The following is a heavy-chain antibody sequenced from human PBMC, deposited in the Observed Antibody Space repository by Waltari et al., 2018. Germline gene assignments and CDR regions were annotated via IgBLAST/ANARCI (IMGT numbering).Heavy chain of an antibody. CDR2: INSDGSGT. V-gene: IGHV3-74*01. Sequence: EVQLVESGGGLVQPGGSLRLSCPASGFTFTCSWMHWVRQAPGKGLVWVSRINSDGSGTSYADSVKGRFTISRDNAKNTLYLQMNSLRAEDTAVYYCGRREGSVTMVRGIDYWGQGTLVTVSS. CDR1: GFTFTCSW. J-gene: IGHJ4*02. CDR3: GRREGSVTMVRGIDY. D-gene: IGHD3-10*01.